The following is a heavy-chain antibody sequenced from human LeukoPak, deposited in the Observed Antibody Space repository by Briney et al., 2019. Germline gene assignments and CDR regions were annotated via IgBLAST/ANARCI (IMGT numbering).Heavy chain of an antibody. V-gene: IGHV3-30*02. CDR3: AKAEGGYCSGGSCYSLNY. CDR2: IRNDGTDK. J-gene: IGHJ4*02. CDR1: GFTFRNYG. Sequence: GGSLRLSCAASGFTFRNYGMHWVRQAPGKGLHWVAFIRNDGTDKYYTDAVKGRFTISRDNSKNTLYLQMNSLRTEDTAVYYCAKAEGGYCSGGSCYSLNYWGQGALVTVSS. D-gene: IGHD2-15*01.